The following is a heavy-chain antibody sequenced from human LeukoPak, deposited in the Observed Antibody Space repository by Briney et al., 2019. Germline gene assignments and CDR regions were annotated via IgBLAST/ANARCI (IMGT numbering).Heavy chain of an antibody. J-gene: IGHJ4*02. V-gene: IGHV1-3*01. CDR3: ARDGQARPFDY. Sequence: ASVKVSCKASGYTFSSYAMHWVRQAPGQRLECMGWIDAVNGNTKYSQKFQGRVTITRDTSASIAYMELSSLRSEDTAVYYCARDGQARPFDYWGQGTLVTVSS. CDR1: GYTFSSYA. CDR2: IDAVNGNT.